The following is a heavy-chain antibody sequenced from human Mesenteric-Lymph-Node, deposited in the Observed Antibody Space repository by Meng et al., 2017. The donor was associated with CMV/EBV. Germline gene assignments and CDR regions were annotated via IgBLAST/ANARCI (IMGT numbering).Heavy chain of an antibody. V-gene: IGHV3-30*02. CDR2: IRYVGSNK. Sequence: GESLKISCAASGFTFSSYGMHWVRQAPGKGLEWVAFIRYVGSNKYYADSVKGRFTISRDNSKNTLYLQMNSLRAEDTAVYYCAKDLLVPAAILGGGMDVWGQGTTVTVSS. CDR1: GFTFSSYG. CDR3: AKDLLVPAAILGGGMDV. D-gene: IGHD2-2*02. J-gene: IGHJ6*02.